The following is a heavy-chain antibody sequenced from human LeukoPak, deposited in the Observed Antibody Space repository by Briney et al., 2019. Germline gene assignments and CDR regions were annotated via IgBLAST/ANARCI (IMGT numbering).Heavy chain of an antibody. CDR3: AAREQQLDTDYYYYNGMDV. J-gene: IGHJ6*02. Sequence: PSETLSLTCTVSGGSISSYYWSWIRQPPGKGLEWIGYIYYSGSTNYNPSLKSRVTISVDTSKNQFSLKLSSVTAADTAVYYCAAREQQLDTDYYYYNGMDVWGQGTTVTVSS. CDR2: IYYSGST. CDR1: GGSISSYY. D-gene: IGHD6-13*01. V-gene: IGHV4-59*12.